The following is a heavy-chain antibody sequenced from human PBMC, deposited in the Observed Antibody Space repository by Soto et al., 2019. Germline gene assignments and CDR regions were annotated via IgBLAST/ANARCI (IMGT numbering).Heavy chain of an antibody. J-gene: IGHJ5*02. V-gene: IGHV1-2*02. CDR3: ARGSSGSSWYWFDP. CDR1: GGTFSSYA. D-gene: IGHD6-13*01. Sequence: QVQLVQSGAEVKKPGSSVKVSCKASGGTFSSYAISWVRQAPGQGLEWMGGINPNSGGTNYAQKFQGRVTMTRDTSISTAYMELSRLRSDDTAVYYCARGSSGSSWYWFDPWGQGTLVTVSS. CDR2: INPNSGGT.